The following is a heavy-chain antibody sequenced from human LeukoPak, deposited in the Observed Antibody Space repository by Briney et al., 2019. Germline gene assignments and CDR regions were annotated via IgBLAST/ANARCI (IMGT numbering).Heavy chain of an antibody. J-gene: IGHJ4*02. Sequence: SETLSLTCTVSGGSISSSSYYWGWIRQPPGKGLEWIGEINHSGSTNYNPSLKSRVTISVDTSKNQFSLKLSSVTAADTAVYYCASSIGYSYGSSIDYWGQGTLVTVSS. CDR3: ASSIGYSYGSSIDY. CDR2: INHSGST. D-gene: IGHD5-18*01. CDR1: GGSISSSSYY. V-gene: IGHV4-39*07.